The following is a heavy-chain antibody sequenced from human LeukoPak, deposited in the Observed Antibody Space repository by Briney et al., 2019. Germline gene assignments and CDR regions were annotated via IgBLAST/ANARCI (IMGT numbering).Heavy chain of an antibody. Sequence: GGSLRLSCAASGFTVSTSVMHWVRQAPGKGLDWAAIISFDGSTKYYADSVKGRLTISRDNAEKSLYLHMDSLRGEDTAVYYCTRDVASSTYHFDSSGLLDYWGQGTLVTVSS. J-gene: IGHJ4*02. CDR2: ISFDGSTK. D-gene: IGHD3-22*01. CDR1: GFTVSTSV. V-gene: IGHV3-30*03. CDR3: TRDVASSTYHFDSSGLLDY.